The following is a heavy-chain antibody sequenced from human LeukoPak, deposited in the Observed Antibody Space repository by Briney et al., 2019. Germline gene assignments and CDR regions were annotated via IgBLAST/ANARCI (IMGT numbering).Heavy chain of an antibody. CDR3: ARGHGGFFRYFDTNDAFDM. D-gene: IGHD3-9*01. V-gene: IGHV3-66*01. CDR1: EFSVGSNY. Sequence: GGSLRLSCAASEFSVGSNYMTWVRQAPGKGLEWVSLIYSGGSTYYADSVKGRFTISRDNSKNTLYLQMNSLRAEDTALYYCARGHGGFFRYFDTNDAFDMWGQGTVVTVSS. CDR2: IYSGGST. J-gene: IGHJ3*02.